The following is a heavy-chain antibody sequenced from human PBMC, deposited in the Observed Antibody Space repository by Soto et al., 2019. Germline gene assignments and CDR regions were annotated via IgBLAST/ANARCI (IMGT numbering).Heavy chain of an antibody. J-gene: IGHJ4*02. CDR2: IYTSGST. CDR3: ARDIRYYDSSGYYFISDY. V-gene: IGHV4-4*07. Sequence: ETLSLTWTVSGGSISSYYWSWIRQPAGKGLEWIGRIYTSGSTNYNPSLKSRVTMSVDTSKNQFSLKLSSVTAADTAVYYCARDIRYYDSSGYYFISDYWGQGTLVTV. D-gene: IGHD3-22*01. CDR1: GGSISSYY.